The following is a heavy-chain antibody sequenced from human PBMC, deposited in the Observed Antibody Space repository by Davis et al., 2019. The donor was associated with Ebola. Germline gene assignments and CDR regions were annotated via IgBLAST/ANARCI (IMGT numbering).Heavy chain of an antibody. CDR3: AKDEQWLAREVGVESELFDY. Sequence: SETLSLTCAVSGGSISSSNWWSWVRQPPGKGLEWIGEIYHSGSTNYNPSLKSRVTISVDKSKNQFSLKLSSVTAADTAVYYCAKDEQWLAREVGVESELFDYWGQGTLVTVSS. CDR2: IYHSGST. J-gene: IGHJ4*02. CDR1: GGSISSSNW. V-gene: IGHV4-4*02. D-gene: IGHD6-19*01.